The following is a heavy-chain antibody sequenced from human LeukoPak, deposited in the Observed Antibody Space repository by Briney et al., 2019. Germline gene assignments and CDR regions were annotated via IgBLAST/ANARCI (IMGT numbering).Heavy chain of an antibody. Sequence: SETLSLTCTVSGGSISSGDSYWSWIRQPLGKGLEWIGYIYYSGTTYYNPSLKSRATISVATSKKQFSLKLSSVTAADTAVYYCGRGVHCSSTSCYVLDNWFDPWRQASLVAVSS. CDR2: IYYSGTT. CDR3: GRGVHCSSTSCYVLDNWFDP. J-gene: IGHJ5*02. V-gene: IGHV4-30-4*01. CDR1: GGSISSGDSY. D-gene: IGHD2-2*01.